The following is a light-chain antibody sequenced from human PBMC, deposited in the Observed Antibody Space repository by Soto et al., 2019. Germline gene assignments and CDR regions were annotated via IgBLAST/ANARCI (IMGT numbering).Light chain of an antibody. Sequence: QSVLTQPPSVSGAPGQRVAISCTGSSSNIGAEYDVHWYQQLPGTAPKRLIYGDNNRPSGVPDRFSGSKSGTSASLAITGLQPEDEADYYCQSYDSSLSASYVFGGGTKVTVL. CDR1: SSNIGAEYD. V-gene: IGLV1-40*01. J-gene: IGLJ1*01. CDR2: GDN. CDR3: QSYDSSLSASYV.